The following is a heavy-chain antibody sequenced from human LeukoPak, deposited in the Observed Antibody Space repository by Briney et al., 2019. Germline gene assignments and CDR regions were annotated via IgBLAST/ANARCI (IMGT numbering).Heavy chain of an antibody. CDR1: GFTFSSYA. V-gene: IGHV3-30*09. Sequence: PGGSLRLSCAASGFTFSSYAMHWVRQAPGKGLEWVAVISYDGSNKYYADPVKGRFAISRDNSKNTLYLQMNSLRAEDTAVYYCARDSFGLKDYYYGMDVWGQGTTVTVSS. J-gene: IGHJ6*02. CDR3: ARDSFGLKDYYYGMDV. CDR2: ISYDGSNK. D-gene: IGHD3-3*01.